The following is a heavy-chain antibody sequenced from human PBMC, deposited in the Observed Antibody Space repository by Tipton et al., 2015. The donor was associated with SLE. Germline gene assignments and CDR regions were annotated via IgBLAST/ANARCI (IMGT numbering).Heavy chain of an antibody. CDR3: ARAILTGWWFAP. Sequence: TLSLTCTVSGGSVSSYYWTWIRQPPGKGLEWIGYIYYRGSAYYKDSLKSRVTISIDTSKNQFSLRLNSVSAADTAVYYCARAILTGWWFAPWGQGTLVTVSS. J-gene: IGHJ5*02. CDR1: GGSVSSYY. V-gene: IGHV4-59*02. D-gene: IGHD3-9*01. CDR2: IYYRGSA.